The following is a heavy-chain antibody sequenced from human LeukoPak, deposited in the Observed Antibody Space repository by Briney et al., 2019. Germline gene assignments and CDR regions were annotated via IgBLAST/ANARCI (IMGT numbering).Heavy chain of an antibody. Sequence: ASVKVSCKASGYTSTSYYMHWVRQAPGQGLEWMGWINPNSGGTNYAQKFQGRVTMTRDTSISTAYMELSRLRSDDTAVYYCARALPHLGTGRGYMDVWGKGTTVTVSS. CDR3: ARALPHLGTGRGYMDV. J-gene: IGHJ6*03. CDR2: INPNSGGT. D-gene: IGHD7-27*01. V-gene: IGHV1-2*02. CDR1: GYTSTSYY.